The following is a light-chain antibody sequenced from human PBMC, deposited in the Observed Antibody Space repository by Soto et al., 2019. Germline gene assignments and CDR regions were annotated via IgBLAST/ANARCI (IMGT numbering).Light chain of an antibody. Sequence: QSALTQPASVSGSPGQSITISCIGTRNDVGRYNYVSWYQQHPGKAPKLMIYDVSNRPSGVSNRFSGSKSGNTASLTISGLQAEDEADYYCNSYTPTSTPVFGGGTKVTVL. CDR3: NSYTPTSTPV. CDR2: DVS. CDR1: RNDVGRYNY. V-gene: IGLV2-14*01. J-gene: IGLJ2*01.